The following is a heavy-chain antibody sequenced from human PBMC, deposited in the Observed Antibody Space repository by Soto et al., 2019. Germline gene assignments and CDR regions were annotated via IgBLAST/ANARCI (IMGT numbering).Heavy chain of an antibody. Sequence: QVQLVESGGGVVQPGRSLRLSCAASGLTFSSYGMHWVRQAPGKGLEWVAVIGDDGSNKYYADSVKGRFTISRDNSKTTLYLQMNSLRAEDTAGYYCAIDGIAARPYFDYRGHGTLVTVSS. V-gene: IGHV3-33*01. CDR2: IGDDGSNK. D-gene: IGHD6-6*01. J-gene: IGHJ4*01. CDR1: GLTFSSYG. CDR3: AIDGIAARPYFDY.